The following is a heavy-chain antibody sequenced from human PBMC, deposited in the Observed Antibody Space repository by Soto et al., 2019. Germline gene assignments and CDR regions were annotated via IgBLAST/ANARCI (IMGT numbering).Heavy chain of an antibody. D-gene: IGHD3-16*01. J-gene: IGHJ4*02. CDR3: ARGGFD. V-gene: IGHV3-53*02. Sequence: EVQLVETGGDLIQPGGSLRLSCAASGFSATASNMNWVRQAPGKGLEWVSVIFGADETYYADSVRGRFTISRDNSKNTVYLQMDSLRTEDTALYYCARGGFDWGQGTLVTVSS. CDR2: IFGADET. CDR1: GFSATASN.